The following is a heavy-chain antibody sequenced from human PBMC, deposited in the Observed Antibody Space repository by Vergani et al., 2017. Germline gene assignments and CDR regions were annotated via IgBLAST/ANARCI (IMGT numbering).Heavy chain of an antibody. CDR2: ISSSSSYI. CDR3: ATKGYCSSTSCWGTSENWFDP. Sequence: EVQLVESGGGLVKPGGSLRLSCAASGFTFSSYSMNWVRQAPGKGLEWVSSISSSSSYIYYADSVKGRFTISRDNAKSSLYLQMNSLRAEDTAVYYCATKGYCSSTSCWGTSENWFDPWGQGTLVTVSS. D-gene: IGHD2-2*01. CDR1: GFTFSSYS. V-gene: IGHV3-21*01. J-gene: IGHJ5*02.